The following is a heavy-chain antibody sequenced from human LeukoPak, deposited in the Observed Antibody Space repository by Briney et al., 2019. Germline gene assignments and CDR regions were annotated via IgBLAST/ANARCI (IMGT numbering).Heavy chain of an antibody. J-gene: IGHJ4*02. CDR2: INSDGSST. V-gene: IGHV3-74*01. CDR1: GFTFSSYW. D-gene: IGHD2-8*02. CDR3: AKDALCENTFGPTGFDY. Sequence: GGSLRLSCAASGFTFSSYWMHWVRQAPGKGLVWVSRINSDGSSTSYADSVKGRFTISRDNAKNTLYLQMNSLRAEDTAVYYCAKDALCENTFGPTGFDYWGQGTLVTVSS.